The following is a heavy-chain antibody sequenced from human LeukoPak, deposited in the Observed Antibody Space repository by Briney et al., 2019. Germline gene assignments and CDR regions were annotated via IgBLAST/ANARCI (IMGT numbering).Heavy chain of an antibody. CDR2: FYNSGRS. CDR3: TGGAGWLIDY. J-gene: IGHJ4*02. D-gene: IGHD3-16*01. CDR1: DDPTSDYY. Sequence: SETLSLTCTVSDDPTSDYYRGWIRQPPGKGLEWIGYFYNSGRSTYNPSLKSRVTISADTSKNHFSLKLNSVTTADTAVYYCTGGAGWLIDYWGQGILVTVSS. V-gene: IGHV4-59*01.